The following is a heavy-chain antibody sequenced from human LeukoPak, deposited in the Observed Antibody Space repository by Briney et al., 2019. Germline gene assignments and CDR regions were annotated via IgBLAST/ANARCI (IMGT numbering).Heavy chain of an antibody. CDR1: GYTFTGYY. D-gene: IGHD6-19*01. CDR2: INPNSGGT. J-gene: IGHJ4*02. CDR3: ATRVGSSGWFDY. V-gene: IGHV1-2*02. Sequence: ASVKVSCKASGYTFTGYYMHWVRQAPGQGLEWMGWINPNSGGTNYAQKFQGRVTITADKSTSTAYMELSSLRSEDTAVYYCATRVGSSGWFDYWGQGTLVTVSS.